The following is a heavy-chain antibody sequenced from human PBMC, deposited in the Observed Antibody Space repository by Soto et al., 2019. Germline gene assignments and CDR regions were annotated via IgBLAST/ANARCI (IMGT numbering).Heavy chain of an antibody. V-gene: IGHV3-23*01. Sequence: EVQLLESGGGLLQPGGSLRLACEASGFTFTSYGMSWVRQAPGKGLEWVSSFSGTGGNTYYADSVKGRFTISRDNFKNTLYLQVNSLSPDDTAVYYCARGGGMDVWGQGTTVTVSS. CDR2: FSGTGGNT. J-gene: IGHJ6*02. CDR3: ARGGGMDV. CDR1: GFTFTSYG.